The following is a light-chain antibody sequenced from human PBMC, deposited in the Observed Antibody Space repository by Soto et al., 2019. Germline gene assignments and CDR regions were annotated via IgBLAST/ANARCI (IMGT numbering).Light chain of an antibody. CDR3: SLYTSSSTYV. Sequence: QSALAQPPSVSGSPGQSVTISCTGTSSDVGSYNRVSWYQQPPGTAPKVMIYEVSNRPSAVPDRFSGSKSGNTASLTISGLQAEDEADYYCSLYTSSSTYVFGTGTKVTVL. CDR1: SSDVGSYNR. J-gene: IGLJ1*01. V-gene: IGLV2-18*01. CDR2: EVS.